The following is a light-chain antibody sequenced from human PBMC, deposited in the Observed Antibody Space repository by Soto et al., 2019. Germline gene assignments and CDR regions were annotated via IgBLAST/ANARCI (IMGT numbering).Light chain of an antibody. Sequence: DIVMTQSPLSLPVTPGEPASISCRSSQSLLHSNGYNYLDWYLQKPGQSPQLLIYLGSNRASGVPDRFSGSGSGTDFTLKIRRVEAEDVGVYYCMQALQTPFMYTFGQGTKLAIK. V-gene: IGKV2-28*01. CDR2: LGS. CDR3: MQALQTPFMYT. J-gene: IGKJ2*01. CDR1: QSLLHSNGYNY.